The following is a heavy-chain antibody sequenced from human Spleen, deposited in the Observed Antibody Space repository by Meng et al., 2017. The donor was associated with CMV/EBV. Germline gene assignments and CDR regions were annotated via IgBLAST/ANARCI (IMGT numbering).Heavy chain of an antibody. CDR1: GFTLSSYA. V-gene: IGHV3-21*04. CDR3: AKGIRVRAAAGRYYYYYGMDV. Sequence: GGSLRLSCAASGFTLSSYAMNWVRQAPGKGLEWVSSISGSSTYSLKGRFTISRDNAKNSLYLQMNSLRAEDTAVYYCAKGIRVRAAAGRYYYYYGMDVWGQGTTVTVSS. D-gene: IGHD6-13*01. J-gene: IGHJ6*02. CDR2: ISGSS.